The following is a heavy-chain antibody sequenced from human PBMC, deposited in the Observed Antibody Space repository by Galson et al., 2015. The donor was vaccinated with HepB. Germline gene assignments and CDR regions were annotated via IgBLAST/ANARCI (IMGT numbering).Heavy chain of an antibody. V-gene: IGHV1-46*01. CDR1: GYTFTSYY. CDR3: ARALPITMIVVTHKGDAFDI. Sequence: SVKVSCKASGYTFTSYYMHWVRHAPGQGLEWMGIINPSGGSTSYAQKFQGRVTMTRDTSTSTVYMELSSLRSEDTAVYYCARALPITMIVVTHKGDAFDIWGQGTMVTVSS. D-gene: IGHD3-22*01. J-gene: IGHJ3*02. CDR2: INPSGGST.